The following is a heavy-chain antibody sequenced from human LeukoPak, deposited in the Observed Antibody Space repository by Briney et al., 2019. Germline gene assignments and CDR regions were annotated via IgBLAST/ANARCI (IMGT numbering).Heavy chain of an antibody. J-gene: IGHJ4*02. D-gene: IGHD3-10*01. Sequence: KLSETLSLTCTVSGGSISSSSYYWGWIRQPPGKGLEWIGSIYYSGSTYYNPSLKSRVTISVDTSKNQFSLKLSSVTAADTAVYYCASSDEALGLWFGEHQQLPVYWGQGTLVTVSS. CDR3: ASSDEALGLWFGEHQQLPVY. V-gene: IGHV4-39*07. CDR1: GGSISSSSYY. CDR2: IYYSGST.